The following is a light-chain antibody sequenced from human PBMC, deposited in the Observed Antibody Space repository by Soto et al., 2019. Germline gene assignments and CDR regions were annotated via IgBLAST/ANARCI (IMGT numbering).Light chain of an antibody. Sequence: DIQMTQSPSSLAASVGDSVTLTCRASQRITSYLNWYQQRLGKAPKLLIFAASNLKSGVPSRFSGDGFGTVFTLSITSLQPEDFATYYCQQSYTAPYTFGQGTKLEFK. V-gene: IGKV1-39*01. J-gene: IGKJ2*01. CDR2: AAS. CDR1: QRITSY. CDR3: QQSYTAPYT.